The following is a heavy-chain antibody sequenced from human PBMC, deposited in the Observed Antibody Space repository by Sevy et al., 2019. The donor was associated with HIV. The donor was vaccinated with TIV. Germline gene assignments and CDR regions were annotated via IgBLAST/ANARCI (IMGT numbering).Heavy chain of an antibody. J-gene: IGHJ6*02. Sequence: ASVKVSCKASGYTFTSYYMHWVRQAHGQGLEWMGIINPSGGSTSYAQKFQGRVTMTRDTSTSTVYMELSSLRSEDTAVYYCARRYDFWSGYYTPYYYYGMDVWGQGTTVTVSS. CDR1: GYTFTSYY. CDR3: ARRYDFWSGYYTPYYYYGMDV. V-gene: IGHV1-46*01. CDR2: INPSGGST. D-gene: IGHD3-3*01.